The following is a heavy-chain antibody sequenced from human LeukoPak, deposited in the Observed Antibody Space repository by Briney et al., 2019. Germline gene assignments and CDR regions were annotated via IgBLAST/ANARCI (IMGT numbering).Heavy chain of an antibody. CDR2: IYGSGST. CDR1: GGSISSYY. V-gene: IGHV4-4*07. J-gene: IGHJ4*02. Sequence: SETLSLTCTVSGGSISSYYWSWIRQPADKGLEWIGRIYGSGSTNYNPSLKSRVTMSVDTSKNQFSLNLRSVTAADTAVYFCARGRHPGWYQDYWGQGTLVTVSS. D-gene: IGHD6-19*01. CDR3: ARGRHPGWYQDY.